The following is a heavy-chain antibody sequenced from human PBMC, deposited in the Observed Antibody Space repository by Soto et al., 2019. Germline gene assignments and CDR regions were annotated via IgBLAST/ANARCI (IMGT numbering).Heavy chain of an antibody. CDR3: ARVYCISTSCYGPYGMDV. J-gene: IGHJ6*02. V-gene: IGHV1-69*12. Sequence: QVKLVQSGAEVKKPGSSVKVSCKASGGTFSSYAISWVRQAPGQGLEWMGGIIPIFGTANYAQKFQGRVTITADESTSTAYMELSSLRSEDTAVYYCARVYCISTSCYGPYGMDVWGQGTTVTVSS. D-gene: IGHD2-2*01. CDR1: GGTFSSYA. CDR2: IIPIFGTA.